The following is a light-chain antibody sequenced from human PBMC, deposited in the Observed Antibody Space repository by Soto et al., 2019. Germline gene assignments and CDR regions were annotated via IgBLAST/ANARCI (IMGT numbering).Light chain of an antibody. CDR2: AAS. CDR1: QSIASY. V-gene: IGKV1-39*01. J-gene: IGKJ2*01. Sequence: DIQMTQSPSSLSASVGDRVTITCRASQSIASYLDWYQQKPGKPPKLLIYAASSLQSGVPSRFSGSGSGTYFTLTISSLRPEDFATYYCQQTYTTPTFGQGTKLQIK. CDR3: QQTYTTPT.